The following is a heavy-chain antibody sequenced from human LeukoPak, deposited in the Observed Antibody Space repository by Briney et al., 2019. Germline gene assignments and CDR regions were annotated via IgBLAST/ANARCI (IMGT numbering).Heavy chain of an antibody. CDR3: AKTMITFGGVIDKLDY. V-gene: IGHV3-30*18. CDR2: ISYDGSNK. CDR1: GFTFSSYG. D-gene: IGHD3-16*02. J-gene: IGHJ4*02. Sequence: GRSLRLSCAASGFTFSSYGMHWVRQAPGKGLEWVAVISYDGSNKYYADSVKGRFTISRDNSKNTLYLQMNSLRAEDTAVYYCAKTMITFGGVIDKLDYWGQGTLVTVSS.